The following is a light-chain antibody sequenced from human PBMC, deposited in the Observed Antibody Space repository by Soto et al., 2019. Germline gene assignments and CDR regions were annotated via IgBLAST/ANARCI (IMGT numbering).Light chain of an antibody. Sequence: EIVLTQSPGTLSLSPGERATLSCRASQSVSSTYLAWYQQKPGQAPSILIYGARSRATGIPDRFSGSGSGTDCTLTINRLEPEDFAVYYCQQFGSSPRTFGQGTKLEIK. J-gene: IGKJ2*01. V-gene: IGKV3-20*01. CDR2: GAR. CDR3: QQFGSSPRT. CDR1: QSVSSTY.